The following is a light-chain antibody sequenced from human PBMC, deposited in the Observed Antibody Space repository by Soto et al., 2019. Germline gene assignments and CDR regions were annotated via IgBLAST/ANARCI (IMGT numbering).Light chain of an antibody. CDR2: EVS. Sequence: QSALTQPASVSGSPGQSITISCTGTSSDVGGYNYVSWYQQHPGKAPKLMIYEVSNRPSGVSNRFSGSKSGNTASLTISGLQAEDEADYYCSSSTSSRTLYVFGTGTKLTVL. J-gene: IGLJ1*01. CDR1: SSDVGGYNY. V-gene: IGLV2-14*01. CDR3: SSSTSSRTLYV.